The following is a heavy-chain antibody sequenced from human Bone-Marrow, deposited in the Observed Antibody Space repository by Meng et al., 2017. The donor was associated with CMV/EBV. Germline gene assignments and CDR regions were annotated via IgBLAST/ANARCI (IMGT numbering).Heavy chain of an antibody. D-gene: IGHD2-2*01. CDR3: ARGSVGGYQLLWLQWYDAFDI. CDR1: GYTFSGYY. J-gene: IGHJ3*02. CDR2: INPNSGGT. Sequence: ASAKVSCKASGYTFSGYYMHWVRQAPGQGLEWMGWINPNSGGTNYAQKFQGRVTMTTDTSTSTAYMELRSLRSDDTAVYYCARGSVGGYQLLWLQWYDAFDIWGQGTMVTVSS. V-gene: IGHV1-2*02.